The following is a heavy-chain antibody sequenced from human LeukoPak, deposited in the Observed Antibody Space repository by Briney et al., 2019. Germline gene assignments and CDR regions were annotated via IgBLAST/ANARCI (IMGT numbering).Heavy chain of an antibody. CDR3: ARAGYCLGGNCFYYFDH. Sequence: KSSETLSLTCAVSSGSISSGGYSWSWIRQPPGKGLEWIGYIYHSGSTYYNPSLKSRVTISVDRSKNQLSLRLNSVAAADTAVYYCARAGYCLGGNCFYYFDHWGQGTLVTVSS. D-gene: IGHD2-15*01. V-gene: IGHV4-30-2*01. CDR2: IYHSGST. J-gene: IGHJ4*02. CDR1: SGSISSGGYS.